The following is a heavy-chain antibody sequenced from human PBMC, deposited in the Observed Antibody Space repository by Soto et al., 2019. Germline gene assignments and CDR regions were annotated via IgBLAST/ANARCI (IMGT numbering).Heavy chain of an antibody. CDR3: SRDKSSSWYPSNGFDP. Sequence: SETLSLTCTVSGGSISSYYWSWIRQPAGKGLEWIGRIYTSGSTNYNPSLKSRVTMSVDTSKNQFSLKLSSVTAADTAVYYCSRDKSSSWYPSNGFDPWGQGTLVTVSS. V-gene: IGHV4-4*07. J-gene: IGHJ5*02. D-gene: IGHD6-13*01. CDR2: IYTSGST. CDR1: GGSISSYY.